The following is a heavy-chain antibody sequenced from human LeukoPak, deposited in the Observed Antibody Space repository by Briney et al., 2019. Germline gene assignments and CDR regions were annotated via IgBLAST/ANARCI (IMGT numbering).Heavy chain of an antibody. CDR2: INLSGGST. CDR3: ASRILDYCSGGSCYSAFDY. Sequence: ASVKVSCKASGYTFTSYGISWVRQAPGQGLEWMGIINLSGGSTRSAQRFQGRVTMTRDTSTSTVYMEMSSLRSEDTAVYYCASRILDYCSGGSCYSAFDYWGQGTLVTVSS. D-gene: IGHD2-15*01. CDR1: GYTFTSYG. V-gene: IGHV1-46*01. J-gene: IGHJ4*02.